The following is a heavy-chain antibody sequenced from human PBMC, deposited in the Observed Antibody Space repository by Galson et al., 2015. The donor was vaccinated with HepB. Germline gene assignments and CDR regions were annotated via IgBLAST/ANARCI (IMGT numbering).Heavy chain of an antibody. J-gene: IGHJ4*02. D-gene: IGHD6-19*01. Sequence: QSGAEVKKPGESLKISCKGSGYSFTTFWITWVRQMPGKGLEWMGIIYPGDSDTRYSPSFQGQVIISADKSISTAYLQWSSLKASDTAMYYCARASGIEVPGIRTTLFDYWGQGTLVTVSS. CDR2: IYPGDSDT. CDR1: GYSFTTFW. CDR3: ARASGIEVPGIRTTLFDY. V-gene: IGHV5-51*01.